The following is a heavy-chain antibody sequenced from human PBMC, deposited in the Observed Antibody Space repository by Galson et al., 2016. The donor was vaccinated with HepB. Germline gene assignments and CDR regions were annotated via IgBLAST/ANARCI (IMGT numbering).Heavy chain of an antibody. V-gene: IGHV3-9*01. CDR2: ISWNSVRQ. Sequence: SLRLSCAASGSNFDDSDMHWVRQAPGKGLEWVSSISWNSVRQGYADSVKGRFTISRDNARKSLYLQMNSLRPEDTAVYYCAKERGIWRTYRRAGFDQWGQGTPVIVSP. D-gene: IGHD3-16*02. CDR3: AKERGIWRTYRRAGFDQ. J-gene: IGHJ4*02. CDR1: GSNFDDSD.